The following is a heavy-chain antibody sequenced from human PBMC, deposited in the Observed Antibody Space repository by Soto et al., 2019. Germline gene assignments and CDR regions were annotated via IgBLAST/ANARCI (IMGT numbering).Heavy chain of an antibody. CDR3: ARVSEMATTTRIYYYGMDV. J-gene: IGHJ6*02. CDR1: GYTLTGYY. CDR2: INPNSGGT. Sequence: ASVKVSCKASGYTLTGYYMHWVRQAPGQGLEWMGWINPNSGGTNYAQKFQGWVTMTRDTSISTAYMELSRLRSDDTAVYYCARVSEMATTTRIYYYGMDVWGQGTTVT. V-gene: IGHV1-2*04. D-gene: IGHD1-1*01.